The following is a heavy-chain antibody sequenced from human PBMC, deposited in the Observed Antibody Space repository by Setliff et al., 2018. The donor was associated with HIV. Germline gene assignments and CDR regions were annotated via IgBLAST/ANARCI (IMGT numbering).Heavy chain of an antibody. CDR3: AKGFQRFYYYYGMDV. CDR2: ISGSGGST. J-gene: IGHJ6*02. CDR1: GFTFSTYA. Sequence: PGGSLRLSCVASGFTFSTYAMSWVRQAPGKGLEWVSAISGSGGSTYYADSVKGRFTIPRDNSKKTLYLQMNSLRAEDTAVYYCAKGFQRFYYYYGMDVWGQGTTVTVSS. V-gene: IGHV3-23*01.